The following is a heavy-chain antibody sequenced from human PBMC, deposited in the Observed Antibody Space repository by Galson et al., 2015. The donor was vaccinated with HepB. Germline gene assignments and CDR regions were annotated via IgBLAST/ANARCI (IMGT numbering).Heavy chain of an antibody. V-gene: IGHV1-18*01. CDR1: GYTFTSYG. Sequence: SVKVSCKASGYTFTSYGISWVRQAPGQGLEWMGWISAYNGNTNYAQKLQGRVTMTTDTSTSTAYMELRSLRSDDTAVYYCARDRGVITMIVEGNFDYWGQGTLVTVSS. J-gene: IGHJ4*02. CDR3: ARDRGVITMIVEGNFDY. D-gene: IGHD3-22*01. CDR2: ISAYNGNT.